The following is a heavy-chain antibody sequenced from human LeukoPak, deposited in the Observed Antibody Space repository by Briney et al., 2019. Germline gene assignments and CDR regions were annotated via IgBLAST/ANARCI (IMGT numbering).Heavy chain of an antibody. D-gene: IGHD3-22*01. CDR1: GFTFSSYA. Sequence: GGSLRLSCAAYGFTFSSYAMSWVRQAPGKGLEWVSAISGSGGSTYYADSVKGRFTISRDNSKNTLYLQMNSLRAEDTAVYYCAKSPFAGAMIVVLYYFDYWGQGTLVTVSS. J-gene: IGHJ4*02. CDR2: ISGSGGST. V-gene: IGHV3-23*01. CDR3: AKSPFAGAMIVVLYYFDY.